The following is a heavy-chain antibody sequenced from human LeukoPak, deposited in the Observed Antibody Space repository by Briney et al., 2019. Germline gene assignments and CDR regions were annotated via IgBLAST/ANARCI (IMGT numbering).Heavy chain of an antibody. CDR2: IYHSGST. Sequence: SETVSLTCAVSGGSISSSNWWSWVRQPPGKGLEWIGEIYHSGSTNYNPSLKSRVTISVDKSKNQFSLKLSSVTAADTAVYYCARQRFSSGDYPFDYWGQGTPVTVSS. J-gene: IGHJ4*02. D-gene: IGHD3-22*01. V-gene: IGHV4-4*02. CDR1: GGSISSSNW. CDR3: ARQRFSSGDYPFDY.